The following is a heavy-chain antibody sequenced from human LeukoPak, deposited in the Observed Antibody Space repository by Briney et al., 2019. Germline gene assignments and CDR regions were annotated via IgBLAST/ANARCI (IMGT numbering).Heavy chain of an antibody. D-gene: IGHD1-26*01. CDR3: ARDHAAGWELPLNWFDP. CDR1: GYTFSGFY. CDR2: ISTYNGHT. V-gene: IGHV1-18*04. J-gene: IGHJ5*02. Sequence: ASVKVSCKASGYTFSGFYIHWVRQAPGQGLEWMGWISTYNGHTNYAQKFQGRVTMTTDTSTSTASMELRSLRSDDTAVYYCARDHAAGWELPLNWFDPWGQGTLVTVS.